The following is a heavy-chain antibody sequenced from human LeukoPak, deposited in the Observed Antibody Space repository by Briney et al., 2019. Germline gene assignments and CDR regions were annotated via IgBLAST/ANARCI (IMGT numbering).Heavy chain of an antibody. CDR2: FYHSGST. CDR3: ARTHPDYYYYYMDV. Sequence: PSETLSLTYTVSAYSISSGYYWGWIRQPSGKGLEWIGSFYHSGSTYYNPSLKSRVTISVDTSKDQFSLKLSSVTATDTAVYYCARTHPDYYYYYMDVWGKGTTVTVSS. J-gene: IGHJ6*03. CDR1: AYSISSGYY. V-gene: IGHV4-38-2*02.